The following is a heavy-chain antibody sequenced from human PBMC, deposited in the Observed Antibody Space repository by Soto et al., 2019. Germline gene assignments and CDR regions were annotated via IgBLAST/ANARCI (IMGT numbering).Heavy chain of an antibody. CDR2: ITFDGTIT. CDR3: ARDGEEYTSNAESYYLTH. CDR1: GFTFSIFG. V-gene: IGHV3-30*04. D-gene: IGHD1-26*01. J-gene: IGHJ4*02. Sequence: GGSLRLSCAGSGFTFSIFGLHWVRQAPGKGLEWLAVITFDGTITSDADSVLGRFTVARDNSQRILWLQMSSLRPEDTAVYYCARDGEEYTSNAESYYLTHWAQGALVPVSS.